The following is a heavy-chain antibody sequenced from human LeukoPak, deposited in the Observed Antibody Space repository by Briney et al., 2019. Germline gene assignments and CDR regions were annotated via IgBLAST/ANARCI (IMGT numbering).Heavy chain of an antibody. CDR1: GFTFSSYW. Sequence: GGSLRLSCAASGFTFSSYWMHWVRQAPGKGLVWVSRINSDGSSTSYADSVKGRFTISRDNAKNTLYLQMNSLRAEDTAVYYCARGAVTGTTSHSQNYWGQGTLVTVSS. V-gene: IGHV3-74*01. CDR2: INSDGSST. D-gene: IGHD1-7*01. J-gene: IGHJ4*02. CDR3: ARGAVTGTTSHSQNY.